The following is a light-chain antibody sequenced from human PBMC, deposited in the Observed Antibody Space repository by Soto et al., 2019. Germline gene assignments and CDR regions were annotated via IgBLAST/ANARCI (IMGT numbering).Light chain of an antibody. CDR2: EVS. V-gene: IGLV2-14*01. CDR1: NSDIGDWNY. Sequence: QSALTQPASVSGSPGQSITISCTGANSDIGDWNYVSWYQQSPGKAPKLMVFEVSNRPSGVSYRFSGSKSGNTASLTISGLHAEDEADYFCSSYSISTAYLFGTGTKLTVL. J-gene: IGLJ1*01. CDR3: SSYSISTAYL.